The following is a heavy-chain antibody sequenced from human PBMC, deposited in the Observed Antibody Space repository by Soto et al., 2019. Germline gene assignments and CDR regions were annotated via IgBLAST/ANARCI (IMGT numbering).Heavy chain of an antibody. J-gene: IGHJ5*02. CDR3: ASAVAGPGAWFEP. V-gene: IGHV1-18*01. Sequence: QVQLVHSGAEVKKPGASVKVSCKASGYIFTSYGISWVRQAPGQGLEWMGWISAYNGNTKYAQKLQGRVTMTTETTTSKAYMELRRLRSDDAAVYYCASAVAGPGAWFEPWGQGTLVTVSS. D-gene: IGHD6-19*01. CDR1: GYIFTSYG. CDR2: ISAYNGNT.